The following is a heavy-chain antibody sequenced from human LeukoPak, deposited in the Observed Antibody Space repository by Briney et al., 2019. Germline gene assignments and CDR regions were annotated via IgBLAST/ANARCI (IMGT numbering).Heavy chain of an antibody. CDR3: ARDSSADYDFWSGFMDV. V-gene: IGHV1-2*02. J-gene: IGHJ6*03. D-gene: IGHD3-3*01. Sequence: ASVKVSCKASGYTFTGYYMHWVRQAPGQGLEWMGWINPNSGGTNYAQKFQGRVTMTRDTSISTAYMELSSLRSDDTAVYYCARDSSADYDFWSGFMDVWGKGTTVTVSS. CDR1: GYTFTGYY. CDR2: INPNSGGT.